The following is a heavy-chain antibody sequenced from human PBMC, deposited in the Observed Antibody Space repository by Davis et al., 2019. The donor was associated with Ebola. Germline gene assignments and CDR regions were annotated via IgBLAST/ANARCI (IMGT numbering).Heavy chain of an antibody. Sequence: SETLSLTCTVSGGSISSYYWSWIRQSPGKGLEWIGYIYYSGSTNYNPSLMSRVTMSQDTSKNQFSLKLSSVTAADTAMYYCARYSREYYYGSGSCSNWFDPWGQGTLVTVSS. CDR2: IYYSGST. V-gene: IGHV4-59*08. D-gene: IGHD3-10*01. CDR3: ARYSREYYYGSGSCSNWFDP. J-gene: IGHJ5*02. CDR1: GGSISSYY.